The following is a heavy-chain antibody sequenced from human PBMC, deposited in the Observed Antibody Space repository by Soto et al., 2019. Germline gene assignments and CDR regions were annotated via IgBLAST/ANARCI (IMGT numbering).Heavy chain of an antibody. CDR1: GYTFTSYG. CDR3: ARVPGYSIGDL. J-gene: IGHJ6*02. Sequence: ASVKVCCKASGYTFTSYGMHWVRQAPGQRLEWMGWINAGNGNTKYSQKFQGRVTITRDTSASTAYMELSSLRSEDTAVYYCARVPGYSIGDLWGQGTTVTISS. CDR2: INAGNGNT. V-gene: IGHV1-3*01. D-gene: IGHD2-21*01.